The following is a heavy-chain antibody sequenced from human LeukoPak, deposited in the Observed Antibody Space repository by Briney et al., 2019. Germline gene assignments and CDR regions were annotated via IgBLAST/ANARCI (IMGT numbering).Heavy chain of an antibody. CDR3: AKDLTPRIAAAYRDY. V-gene: IGHV3-23*01. D-gene: IGHD6-13*01. J-gene: IGHJ4*02. CDR2: ISGSGGST. CDR1: GFTFSSYA. Sequence: GGSLRLSCAASGFTFSSYAMSWVRQAPGKGLEWVSAISGSGGSTYYADSVKGRFTISRDNSKNTLYLQMNSLRAEDTAVYYCAKDLTPRIAAAYRDYWGQGTLVTVSS.